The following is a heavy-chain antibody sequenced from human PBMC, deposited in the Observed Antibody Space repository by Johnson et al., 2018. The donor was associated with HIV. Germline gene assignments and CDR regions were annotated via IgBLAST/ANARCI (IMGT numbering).Heavy chain of an antibody. V-gene: IGHV3-30-3*01. J-gene: IGHJ3*02. D-gene: IGHD2-2*01. CDR3: ARTSSRAFDI. Sequence: HVQLVESGGGVVQPGRSLRLSCAAPGFTFSSYAMHWVRQAPGKGLEWVAVISYDGSNKYYADSVKGRFTISRDNSKNTLSLQMNSLRAEDTAVYYCARTSSRAFDIWGQGTMVTVSS. CDR1: GFTFSSYA. CDR2: ISYDGSNK.